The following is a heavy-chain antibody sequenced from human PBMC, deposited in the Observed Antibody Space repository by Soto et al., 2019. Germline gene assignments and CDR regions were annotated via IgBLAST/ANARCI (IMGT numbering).Heavy chain of an antibody. D-gene: IGHD3-22*01. CDR1: GGSISSYY. CDR2: IYYSGST. J-gene: IGHJ6*02. CDR3: ARDQWSKVRDSSGYFDYYYYGMDV. V-gene: IGHV4-59*01. Sequence: QVQLQESGPGLVKPSETLSLTCTVSGGSISSYYWSWIRQPPGKGLEWIVYIYYSGSTNYTPSLKSRVTISVDTAKNQFSLKLSSVTAADTAVYYCARDQWSKVRDSSGYFDYYYYGMDVWGQGTTVTVSS.